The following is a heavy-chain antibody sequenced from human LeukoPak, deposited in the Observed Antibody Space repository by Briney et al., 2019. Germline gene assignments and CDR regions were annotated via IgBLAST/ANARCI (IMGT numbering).Heavy chain of an antibody. J-gene: IGHJ4*02. CDR3: AHRYGDY. CDR1: GFTFSNSA. Sequence: PGGSLRLSCAASGFTFSNSAMSWVRQAPGKGLEWVSTISGTGGSTYFADSVKGRFSISRDNSENTLYLQMNSLRADDTAVYYCAHRYGDYWGRGTRVTVSS. V-gene: IGHV3-23*01. CDR2: ISGTGGST. D-gene: IGHD4-17*01.